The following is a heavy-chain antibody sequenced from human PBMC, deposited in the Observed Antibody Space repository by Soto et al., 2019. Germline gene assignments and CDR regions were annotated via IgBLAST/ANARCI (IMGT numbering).Heavy chain of an antibody. V-gene: IGHV3-23*01. CDR3: AKPGLGWELPQDALRAQQGYYYYYYGMDV. CDR1: GFTFSSYA. J-gene: IGHJ6*02. D-gene: IGHD3-10*01. CDR2: ISGSGGST. Sequence: GWSLRLSCAASGFTFSSYAMSWVRQAPGKGLEWVSAISGSGGSTYYADSVKGRFTISRDNSKNTLYLQMNSLRAEDTAVYYCAKPGLGWELPQDALRAQQGYYYYYYGMDVWGQGTTVTVSS.